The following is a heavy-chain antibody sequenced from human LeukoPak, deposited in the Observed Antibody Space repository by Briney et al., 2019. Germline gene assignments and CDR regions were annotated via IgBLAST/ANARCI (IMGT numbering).Heavy chain of an antibody. CDR2: ISHNGGTT. CDR1: GFTFSSYA. V-gene: IGHV3-23*01. CDR3: ASGNDLDLRPL. D-gene: IGHD1-7*01. J-gene: IGHJ4*02. Sequence: PGGSLRLSCAASGFTFSSYAMSWVRQAPGKGLEWVAGISHNGGTTYYADSVKGRFTISRDNSKNTLYLYMSSLRAEDTAIYYCASGNDLDLRPLWGQGTLVTVSS.